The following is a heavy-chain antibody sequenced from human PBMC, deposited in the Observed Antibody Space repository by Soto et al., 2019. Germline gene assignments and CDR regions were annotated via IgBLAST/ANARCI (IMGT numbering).Heavy chain of an antibody. J-gene: IGHJ6*02. CDR1: GGTCSSYA. Sequence: QVQLVQSGAGVKKPGSSVKVSCKASGGTCSSYAISWLRQAPGQGLAWMGGIIPIVGSANYPQKFQGRVTITTDESTSTAYMELSSLRSEATAVYACGGHPVANLSYYYGMDVWGQGTTVTVSS. CDR2: IIPIVGSA. V-gene: IGHV1-69*01. CDR3: GGHPVANLSYYYGMDV. D-gene: IGHD5-12*01.